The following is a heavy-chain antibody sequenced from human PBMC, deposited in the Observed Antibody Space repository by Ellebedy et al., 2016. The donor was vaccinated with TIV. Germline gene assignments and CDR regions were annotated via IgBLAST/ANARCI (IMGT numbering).Heavy chain of an antibody. V-gene: IGHV3-48*02. CDR3: ASLAVGATSDAFDI. Sequence: PGGSLRLSCAASGFTFSEYSMHWVRQAPGKGLEWVSYIAFSSSPIYYADSVKGRFTISRDNAKTSVYLQMNSLRDEDTAVYYCASLAVGATSDAFDIWGQGTMVTVSS. CDR1: GFTFSEYS. J-gene: IGHJ3*02. CDR2: IAFSSSPI. D-gene: IGHD1-26*01.